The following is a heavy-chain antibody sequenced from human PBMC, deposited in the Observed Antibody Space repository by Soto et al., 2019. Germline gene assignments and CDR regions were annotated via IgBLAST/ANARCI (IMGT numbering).Heavy chain of an antibody. Sequence: PSETLSLTCTVSGGSISSSSYYWAWIRQPPGKGLEWIGSIYYSGSTYYNPSLKSRVTISVDTSKNQFSLKLSSVTAADTAVYYCARHFPYADYCCQAILV. CDR3: ARHFPYADY. CDR1: GGSISSSSYY. D-gene: IGHD4-17*01. CDR2: IYYSGST. V-gene: IGHV4-39*01. J-gene: IGHJ4*02.